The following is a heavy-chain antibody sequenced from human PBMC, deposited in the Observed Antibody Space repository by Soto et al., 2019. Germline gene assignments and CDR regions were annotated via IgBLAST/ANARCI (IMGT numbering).Heavy chain of an antibody. V-gene: IGHV3-30*18. CDR2: ISYDGSNK. CDR1: GFTFSSYG. J-gene: IGHJ6*02. CDR3: AKDLDSGSGWYYYGMDV. Sequence: GGSLRLSCAASGFTFSSYGMHWVRQAPGKGLEWVAVISYDGSNKYYADSVKGRFTISRDNSKNTLYLQMNSLRAEDTAVYYCAKDLDSGSGWYYYGMDVWGQGTTVTVSS. D-gene: IGHD6-19*01.